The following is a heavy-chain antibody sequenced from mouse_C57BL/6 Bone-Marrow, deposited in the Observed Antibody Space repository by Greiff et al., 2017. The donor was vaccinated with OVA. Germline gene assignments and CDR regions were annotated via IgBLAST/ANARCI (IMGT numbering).Heavy chain of an antibody. J-gene: IGHJ4*01. CDR2: IYPGSGST. CDR1: GYTFTSYW. V-gene: IGHV1-55*01. D-gene: IGHD3-1*01. Sequence: QVQLQQPGAELVKPGASVKMSCKASGYTFTSYWITWVKQRPGQGLEWIGDIYPGSGSTNYNEKFKSKATLTVDTSASTAYMQLSSLTAEDSAVYYCARRGLTLYYYAMDYWGQGTAVTVSS. CDR3: ARRGLTLYYYAMDY.